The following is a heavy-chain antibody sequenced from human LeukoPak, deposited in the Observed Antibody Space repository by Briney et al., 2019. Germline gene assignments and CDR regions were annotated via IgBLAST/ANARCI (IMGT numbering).Heavy chain of an antibody. CDR2: ISYDGSNK. Sequence: GGSLRLSCSASEFTFSNFWMSWVRQALGKGLEWVAVISYDGSNKYYADSVKGRFTISRDNSKNTLYLQMNSLRAEDTAVYYCARDGHDFWSGYRMGFDYWGQGTLVTVSS. CDR3: ARDGHDFWSGYRMGFDY. CDR1: EFTFSNFW. V-gene: IGHV3-30-3*01. J-gene: IGHJ4*02. D-gene: IGHD3-3*01.